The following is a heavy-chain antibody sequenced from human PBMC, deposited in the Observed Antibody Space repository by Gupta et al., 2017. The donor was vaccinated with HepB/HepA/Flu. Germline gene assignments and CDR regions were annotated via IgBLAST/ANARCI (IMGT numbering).Heavy chain of an antibody. CDR2: IKQDGSER. Sequence: EVQLVESGGGLVQPGGSLRLSCAASGFTFSIHWLTWVRQAPGKGLEWVANIKQDGSERKYVDSVKGRFTISRDNAMDSMYLQMNSLRAEDTAVYYCARGSGSSTRALDIWGQGTVVTVSS. CDR3: ARGSGSSTRALDI. V-gene: IGHV3-7*01. D-gene: IGHD2-2*01. CDR1: GFTFSIHW. J-gene: IGHJ3*02.